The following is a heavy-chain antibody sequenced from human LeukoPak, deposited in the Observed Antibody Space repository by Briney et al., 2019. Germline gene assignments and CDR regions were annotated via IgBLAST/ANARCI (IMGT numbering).Heavy chain of an antibody. D-gene: IGHD6-19*01. Sequence: PSETLSLTCTVSGGSISSSSYYWGWIRQPPGKGLEWIGSIYYSGSTYYNPSLKSRVTISVDTSKNQFSLKLSSVTAADTAVYYCARGGQWLGYYYGMDVWGQGTTVTVSS. CDR2: IYYSGST. CDR3: ARGGQWLGYYYGMDV. J-gene: IGHJ6*02. V-gene: IGHV4-39*01. CDR1: GGSISSSSYY.